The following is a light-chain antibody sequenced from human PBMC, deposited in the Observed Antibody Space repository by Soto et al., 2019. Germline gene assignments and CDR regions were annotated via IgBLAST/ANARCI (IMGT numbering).Light chain of an antibody. V-gene: IGKV3-11*01. CDR1: QSVSSY. CDR2: DAS. J-gene: IGKJ3*01. Sequence: EIVLTQSPATLSLSPGERATLSCRASQSVSSYLAWYQQKPGQAPRLLIYDASNRATSIPARFSGSGSVTDFTLTISRLEPEDFAVYYCQQRSNWPLLFTFGPGTKVYIK. CDR3: QQRSNWPLLFT.